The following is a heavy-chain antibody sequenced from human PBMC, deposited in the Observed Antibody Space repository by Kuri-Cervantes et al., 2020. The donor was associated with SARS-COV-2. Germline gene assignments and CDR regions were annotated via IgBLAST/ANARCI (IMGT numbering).Heavy chain of an antibody. D-gene: IGHD3-3*01. V-gene: IGHV1-69*06. CDR1: GGTFSSYA. CDR3: ARDRDDFWSGYRVNYYYYGMDV. J-gene: IGHJ6*02. Sequence: SVKVSCKASGGTFSSYAISWVRQAPGQGLEWMGGIIPIFGTANYAQKFQGRVTITADKSTSTAYVELSSLRSEDTAVYYCARDRDDFWSGYRVNYYYYGMDVWGQGTTVTVSS. CDR2: IIPIFGTA.